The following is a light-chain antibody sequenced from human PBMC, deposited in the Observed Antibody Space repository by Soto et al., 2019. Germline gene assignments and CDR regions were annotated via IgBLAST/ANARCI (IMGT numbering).Light chain of an antibody. Sequence: DIQMTQSPSTLSGSVGDRVTITCRASQTISSWLAWYQQKPGKAPKLLIYDASNLESGVPSRFSGSGSGTEFTLTISSLQPDDFATYYCQKYNRYSQTCGQGTKGDIK. J-gene: IGKJ1*01. V-gene: IGKV1-5*01. CDR3: QKYNRYSQT. CDR1: QTISSW. CDR2: DAS.